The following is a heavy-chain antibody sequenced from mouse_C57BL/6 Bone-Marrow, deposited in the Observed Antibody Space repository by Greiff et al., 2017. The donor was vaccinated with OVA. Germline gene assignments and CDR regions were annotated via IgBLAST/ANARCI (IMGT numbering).Heavy chain of an antibody. D-gene: IGHD2-4*01. CDR1: GYTFTSYW. Sequence: QVQLKQPGAELVRPGSSVKLSCKASGYTFTSYWMDWVKQRPGQGLEWIGNIYPSDSETHYNQKFKDKATLTVDKSSSTAYMQLSSLTSEDSAVYYCARSDYPFYYAMDYWGQGTSVTVSS. CDR3: ARSDYPFYYAMDY. J-gene: IGHJ4*01. CDR2: IYPSDSET. V-gene: IGHV1-61*01.